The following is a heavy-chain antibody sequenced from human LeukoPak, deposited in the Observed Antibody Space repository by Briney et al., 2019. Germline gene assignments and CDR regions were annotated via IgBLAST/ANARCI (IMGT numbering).Heavy chain of an antibody. D-gene: IGHD3-10*01. Sequence: GGSLRLSCAASGFTFSNYAMSWVRQAPGKGLEWVSALSGSGGSTYYADSVKGRFTISRDNSKNTLYLQMNSLRAEDTAVYYCAKTGFYGSGYYYYGMDVWGQGTTVTVSS. CDR2: LSGSGGST. CDR3: AKTGFYGSGYYYYGMDV. CDR1: GFTFSNYA. V-gene: IGHV3-23*01. J-gene: IGHJ6*02.